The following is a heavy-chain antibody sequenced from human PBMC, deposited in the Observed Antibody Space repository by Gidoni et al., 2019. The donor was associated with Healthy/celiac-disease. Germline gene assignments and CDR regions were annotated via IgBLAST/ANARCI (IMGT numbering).Heavy chain of an antibody. CDR1: GATFSSYT. J-gene: IGHJ6*02. Sequence: QVQLVQSGAEVKKPGSSVTVSCKASGATFSSYTISWVRQAPGQGLEWMGRIIPILGIANYEQKFQGRVTITADKSTSTAYMELSSLRSEDTAVYYWASGYCSSTSCFHTYYYYYYGMDVWGQGTTVTVSS. CDR2: IIPILGIA. CDR3: ASGYCSSTSCFHTYYYYYYGMDV. D-gene: IGHD2-2*01. V-gene: IGHV1-69*02.